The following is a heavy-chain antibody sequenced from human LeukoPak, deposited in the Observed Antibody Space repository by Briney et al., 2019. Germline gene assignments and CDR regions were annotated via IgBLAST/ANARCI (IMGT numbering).Heavy chain of an antibody. D-gene: IGHD3-10*01. V-gene: IGHV4-34*01. J-gene: IGHJ6*02. CDR2: INHSGST. CDR3: ARYIGDYGSGSPFYYWYGMDV. Sequence: PSETLSLTCAVYGGSFSGYYWSWIRQPPGKGLEWIGEINHSGSTNYNPSLKSRVTISVDTSKNQFSLKLSSVTVADTAVYYCARYIGDYGSGSPFYYWYGMDVWGQGTTVTVSS. CDR1: GGSFSGYY.